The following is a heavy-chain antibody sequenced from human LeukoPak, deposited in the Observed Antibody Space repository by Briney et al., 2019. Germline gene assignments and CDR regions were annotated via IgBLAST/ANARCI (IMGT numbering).Heavy chain of an antibody. Sequence: PSETLSLTCTVSGGSISSSNWWSWVRQPPGKGLEWIGEIYHSGSTNYNPSLKSRVTISVDKSKNQFSLKLSSVTAADTAVYYCARDYCSGGSCYSRSMDVWGKGTTVTVSS. J-gene: IGHJ6*04. CDR3: ARDYCSGGSCYSRSMDV. CDR2: IYHSGST. D-gene: IGHD2-15*01. V-gene: IGHV4-4*02. CDR1: GGSISSSNW.